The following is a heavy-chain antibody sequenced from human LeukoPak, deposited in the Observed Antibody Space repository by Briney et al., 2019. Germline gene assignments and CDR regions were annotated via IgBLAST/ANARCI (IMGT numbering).Heavy chain of an antibody. Sequence: SETLSLTCTVSGDSIGNYYWSWIRQPPGKGLEWIGYIYYSGSTYYNPSLKSRVTISVDTSKNQFSLKLSSVTAADTAVYYCAREVIAAAGTSIFFDYWGQGTLVTVSS. V-gene: IGHV4-59*08. D-gene: IGHD6-13*01. J-gene: IGHJ4*02. CDR3: AREVIAAAGTSIFFDY. CDR1: GDSIGNYY. CDR2: IYYSGST.